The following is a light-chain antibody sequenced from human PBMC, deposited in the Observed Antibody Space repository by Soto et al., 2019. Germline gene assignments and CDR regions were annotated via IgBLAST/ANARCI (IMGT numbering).Light chain of an antibody. Sequence: DIQMAQAASCLSASVGYIVTITFRASQIISTYLNWYHQKPGKAPDLLIYAASSLTSGVPSRFSGSGSGTHFTLTINGLQPADFATYYCPQHFSIPITFGQGTRLEIK. CDR2: AAS. V-gene: IGKV1-39*01. CDR1: QIISTY. CDR3: PQHFSIPIT. J-gene: IGKJ5*01.